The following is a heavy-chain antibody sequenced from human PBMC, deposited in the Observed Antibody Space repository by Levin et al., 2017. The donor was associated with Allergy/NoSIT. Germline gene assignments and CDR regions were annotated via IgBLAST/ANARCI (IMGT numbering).Heavy chain of an antibody. D-gene: IGHD4-17*01. CDR1: GYTLTELS. V-gene: IGHV1-24*01. CDR2: FDPEDGET. Sequence: GESLKISCKVSGYTLTELSMHWVRQAPGKGLEWMGGFDPEDGETIYAQKFQGRVTMTEDTSTDTAYMELSSLRSEDTAVYYCATLGGNTVTTIRWYFDLWGRGTLVTVSS. CDR3: ATLGGNTVTTIRWYFDL. J-gene: IGHJ2*01.